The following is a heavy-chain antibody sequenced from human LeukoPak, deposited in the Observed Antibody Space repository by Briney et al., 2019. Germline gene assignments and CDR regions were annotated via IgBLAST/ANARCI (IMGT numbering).Heavy chain of an antibody. CDR2: INWNGGST. D-gene: IGHD3-22*01. J-gene: IGHJ4*02. CDR1: GFTVSSNY. V-gene: IGHV3-20*04. CDR3: ATDRGYSSFDY. Sequence: AGGSLRLSCAASGFTVSSNYMSWVRQAPGKGLEWVSGINWNGGSTGYADSVKGRFTISRDNAKNSLYLQMNSLRAEDTAVYYCATDRGYSSFDYWGQGTLVTVSS.